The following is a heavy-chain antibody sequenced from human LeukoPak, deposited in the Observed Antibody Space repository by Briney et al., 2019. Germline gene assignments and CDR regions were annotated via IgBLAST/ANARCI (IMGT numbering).Heavy chain of an antibody. J-gene: IGHJ6*03. Sequence: GGSLRLSCAASGFIFSSYGMHWVRQAPGKGLEWVAFIRYDGSNKYYADSVKGRFTISRDNANNSLYLQMNSLRAEDTAVYYCARERGDYYYYYMDVWGRGTTVTVSS. CDR1: GFIFSSYG. CDR2: IRYDGSNK. CDR3: ARERGDYYYYYMDV. V-gene: IGHV3-30*02. D-gene: IGHD2-21*01.